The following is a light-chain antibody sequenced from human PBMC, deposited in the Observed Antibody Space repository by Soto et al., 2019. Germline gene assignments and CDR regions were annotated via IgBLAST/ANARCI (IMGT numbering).Light chain of an antibody. CDR3: SSYAGSKNRYV. Sequence: QSVLTQPPSASGSRGQSVTISCTGTSSAVGGYNFVSWYQQHPGKAPKVILYEVTKRPSGVPVRFSGSKSGNTASLTVSGLQTEKEAHYYCSSYAGSKNRYVFGTGTKLTVL. CDR2: EVT. J-gene: IGLJ1*01. V-gene: IGLV2-8*01. CDR1: SSAVGGYNF.